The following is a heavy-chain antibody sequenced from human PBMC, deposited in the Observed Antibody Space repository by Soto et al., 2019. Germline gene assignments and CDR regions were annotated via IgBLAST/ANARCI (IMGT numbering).Heavy chain of an antibody. CDR1: GGSISSGGYY. D-gene: IGHD2-2*01. V-gene: IGHV4-39*01. CDR3: ARSLGYCSTTTCYALDY. CDR2: IYYSGTT. Sequence: QLQLQESGPGLVKPSETLSLTCTVSGGSISSGGYYWGWIRQPPGKGLEWIGSIYYSGTTYYSPSIKSRVTISQDTSKNQFSLQLSSVTAADTAVYYCARSLGYCSTTTCYALDYWGQGTLVTVSS. J-gene: IGHJ4*02.